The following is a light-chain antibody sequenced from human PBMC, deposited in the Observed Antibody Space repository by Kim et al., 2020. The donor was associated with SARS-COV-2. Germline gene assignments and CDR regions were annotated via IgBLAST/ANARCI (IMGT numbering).Light chain of an antibody. CDR2: DAA. Sequence: PAEGRTPSCSASHNGGINLAWDQHTRGQPPRLRIYDAAIRATGIPDKFSGSGSGTDFTLTISSRDPEDFGIYFCQQHSKCPPAPSFGGGTKVDIK. V-gene: IGKV3-11*01. J-gene: IGKJ4*01. CDR3: QQHSKCPPAPS. CDR1: HNGGIN.